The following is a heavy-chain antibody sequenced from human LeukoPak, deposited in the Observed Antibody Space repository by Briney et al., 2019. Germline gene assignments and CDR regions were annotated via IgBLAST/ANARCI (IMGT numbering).Heavy chain of an antibody. V-gene: IGHV1-8*01. D-gene: IGHD2-2*01. CDR1: GYTFTSYD. J-gene: IGHJ3*02. CDR3: ARVKRSRRSTRVPVDAFDI. Sequence: GASVKVSCKASGYTFTSYDINWVRQATGQGLEWMGWMNPNSGNTGYAQKFQGRVTMTRNTSISTAYMELSSLRSEDTAVYYCARVKRSRRSTRVPVDAFDIWGQGTMVTVSS. CDR2: MNPNSGNT.